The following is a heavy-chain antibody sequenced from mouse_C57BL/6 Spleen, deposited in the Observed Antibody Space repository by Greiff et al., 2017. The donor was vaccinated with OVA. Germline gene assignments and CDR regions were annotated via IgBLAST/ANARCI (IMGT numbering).Heavy chain of an antibody. CDR1: GYTFTDYY. D-gene: IGHD2-3*01. CDR3: ASQDLRWSGFAY. J-gene: IGHJ3*01. CDR2: INPNNGGT. Sequence: VQLQQSGPELVKPGASVKISCKASGYTFTDYYMNWVKQSHGKSLEWIGDINPNNGGTSYNQKFKGKATLTVDKSSSTAYMELRSLTSEDSAVYYCASQDLRWSGFAYWGQGTLVTVSA. V-gene: IGHV1-26*01.